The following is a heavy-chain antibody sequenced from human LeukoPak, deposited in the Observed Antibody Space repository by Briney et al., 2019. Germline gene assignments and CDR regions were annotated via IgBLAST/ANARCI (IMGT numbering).Heavy chain of an antibody. CDR2: IYHSGST. J-gene: IGHJ3*02. Sequence: SETLSLTCTVSGYSISSGYYWGWIRQPPGKGLERIGSIYHSGSTYYNPSLKSRVTISVDTSKNQFSLKLSSVTAADTAVYYCARDAAIVGANGDAFDIWGQGTMVTVFS. V-gene: IGHV4-38-2*02. CDR1: GYSISSGYY. D-gene: IGHD1-26*01. CDR3: ARDAAIVGANGDAFDI.